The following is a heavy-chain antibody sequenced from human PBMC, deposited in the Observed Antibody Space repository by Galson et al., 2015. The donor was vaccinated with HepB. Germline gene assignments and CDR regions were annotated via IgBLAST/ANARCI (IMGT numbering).Heavy chain of an antibody. J-gene: IGHJ6*02. Sequence: SLRLSCAGSEFTFSSYWMNWVRQAPGKGLEWVAHINPDGSEEYYAASLKGRFTISRDNAKNSLYLQMDSLRAEDTAVYYCARRISSVRGIITRPDYYYGMDVWGQGTTVTVAS. CDR3: ARRISSVRGIITRPDYYYGMDV. V-gene: IGHV3-7*03. CDR2: INPDGSEE. D-gene: IGHD3-10*01. CDR1: EFTFSSYW.